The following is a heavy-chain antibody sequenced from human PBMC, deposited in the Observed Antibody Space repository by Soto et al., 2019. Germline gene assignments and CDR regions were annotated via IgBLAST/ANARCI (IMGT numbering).Heavy chain of an antibody. J-gene: IGHJ5*02. CDR2: INHSGST. CDR1: GGYFSGYY. D-gene: IGHD5-18*01. CDR3: ARGGKELGYSYGKYNWFDP. Sequence: PSETLSLTCAVYGGYFSGYYWSWIRQPPGKGLEWIGEINHSGSTNYNPSLKSRVTISVDTSKNQFSLKLSSVTAADTAVYYCARGGKELGYSYGKYNWFDPWGQGTLVTVSS. V-gene: IGHV4-34*01.